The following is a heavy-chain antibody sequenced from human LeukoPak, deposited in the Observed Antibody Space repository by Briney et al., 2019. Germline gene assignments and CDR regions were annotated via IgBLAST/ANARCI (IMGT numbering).Heavy chain of an antibody. V-gene: IGHV4-59*11. D-gene: IGHD3-22*01. Sequence: SETLSLTCTVSGGSISSQYWSWIRQPPGKGLEWIGYIYSSGSTNYNPSLKSRVTISVDTSKDQFSLRLSSVTAADTAVYYCARPYYYDSSGTKGAFDIWGQGTMVTVSS. CDR1: GGSISSQY. CDR3: ARPYYYDSSGTKGAFDI. CDR2: IYSSGST. J-gene: IGHJ3*02.